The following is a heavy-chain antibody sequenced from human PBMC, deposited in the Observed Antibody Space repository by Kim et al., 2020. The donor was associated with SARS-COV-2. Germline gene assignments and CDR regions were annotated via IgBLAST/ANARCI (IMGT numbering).Heavy chain of an antibody. CDR1: GYTFTSYD. J-gene: IGHJ6*02. Sequence: ASVKVSCKASGYTFTSYDINWVRQATGQGLEWMGWMNPNSGNTGYAQKFQGRVTMTRNTSISTAYMELSSLRSEDTAVYYCARVIAAAGVYYYYYGMDVWGQGTTVTVSS. D-gene: IGHD6-13*01. CDR2: MNPNSGNT. CDR3: ARVIAAAGVYYYYYGMDV. V-gene: IGHV1-8*01.